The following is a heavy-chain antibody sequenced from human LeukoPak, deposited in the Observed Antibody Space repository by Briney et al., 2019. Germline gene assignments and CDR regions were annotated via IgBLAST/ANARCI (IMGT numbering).Heavy chain of an antibody. J-gene: IGHJ5*02. D-gene: IGHD3-10*01. V-gene: IGHV4-4*07. CDR3: ARDSGTTGEVKFDP. Sequence: SETLSLTCSVSGAPISSYWSWIRQPAGKGLEWIGRIYGSGSTKYNPSLQSRVTMSLDTSKNQVSLKMTSVTAADTAVYYCARDSGTTGEVKFDPWGQGTLVTVSS. CDR1: GAPISSY. CDR2: IYGSGST.